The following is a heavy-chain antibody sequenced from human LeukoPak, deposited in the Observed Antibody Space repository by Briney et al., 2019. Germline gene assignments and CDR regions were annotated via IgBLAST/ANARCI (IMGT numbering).Heavy chain of an antibody. CDR2: IYTSGST. V-gene: IGHV4-61*02. CDR3: AAGGDDAKAGY. CDR1: GASISSGSYF. D-gene: IGHD3-16*01. Sequence: SSGTLSLTCTVSGASISSGSYFWSWIRQPAGKGLEWIGRIYTSGSTNYNPSLKSRVAISVDTAKNQFSLKLSSVTAADTGVYYCAAGGDDAKAGYWGQGTLVTVSS. J-gene: IGHJ4*02.